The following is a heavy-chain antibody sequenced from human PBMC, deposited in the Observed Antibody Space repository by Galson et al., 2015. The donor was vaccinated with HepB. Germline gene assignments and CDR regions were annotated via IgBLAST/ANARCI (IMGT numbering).Heavy chain of an antibody. D-gene: IGHD6-19*01. J-gene: IGHJ4*02. CDR3: TRIGPAGIAVARDYYFDY. CDR2: IDWDDDK. V-gene: IGHV2-70*01. CDR1: GFSLSTSGMC. Sequence: PALVKPTQTLTLTCTFSGFSLSTSGMCVSWIRQPPGKALEWLALIDWDDDKYYSTSLKARLTISKDTSKNQVVLTMTNMDPVDTATYYCTRIGPAGIAVARDYYFDYWGQGTLVTVSS.